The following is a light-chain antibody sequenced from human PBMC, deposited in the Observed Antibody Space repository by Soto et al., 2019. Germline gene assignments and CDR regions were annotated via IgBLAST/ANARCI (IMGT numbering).Light chain of an antibody. V-gene: IGLV1-44*01. J-gene: IGLJ2*01. CDR2: TNN. Sequence: QSVLTQPPSGSGTPGQRVTISCSGSISNIGGNTVNWYQQLPGTAPKLLMYTNNQRPSGVPDRFSGSKSGTSASLAISGLQSEDEAHYYCAAWDDSLNGVVFGGGTKLTLL. CDR3: AAWDDSLNGVV. CDR1: ISNIGGNT.